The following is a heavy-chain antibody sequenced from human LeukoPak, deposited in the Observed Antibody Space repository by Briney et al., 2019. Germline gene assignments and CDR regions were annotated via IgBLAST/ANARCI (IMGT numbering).Heavy chain of an antibody. D-gene: IGHD2-15*01. CDR1: GYTFTSYD. Sequence: ASVKVSCKASGYTFTSYDINWVRQATGQGLEWMGWMNPNSGNTEYAQKFHGRVTMTRNTAISTAYMELSSLRSEDTAVYYCARGPGRYCSGGSCNSLGYYGMDVWGQGTTVTVSS. J-gene: IGHJ6*02. V-gene: IGHV1-8*01. CDR2: MNPNSGNT. CDR3: ARGPGRYCSGGSCNSLGYYGMDV.